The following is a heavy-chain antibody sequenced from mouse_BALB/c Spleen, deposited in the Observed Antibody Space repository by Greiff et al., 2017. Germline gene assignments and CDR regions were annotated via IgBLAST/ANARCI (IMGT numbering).Heavy chain of an antibody. J-gene: IGHJ3*01. V-gene: IGHV14-3*02. CDR1: GFNIKDTY. CDR2: IDPANGNT. D-gene: IGHD2-3*01. CDR3: ANDGYYAWFAY. Sequence: DVKLQESGAELVKPGASVKLSCTASGFNIKDTYMHWVKQRPEQGLEWIGRIDPANGNTKYDPKFQGKATITADTSSNTAYLQLSSLTSEDTAVYYCANDGYYAWFAYWGQGTLVTVSA.